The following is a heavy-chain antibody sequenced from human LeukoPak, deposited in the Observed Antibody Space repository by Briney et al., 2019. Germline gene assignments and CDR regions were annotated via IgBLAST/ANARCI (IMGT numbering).Heavy chain of an antibody. CDR3: VREAGYCAPVCVKTSWFDP. V-gene: IGHV3-23*01. J-gene: IGHJ5*02. D-gene: IGHD2-15*01. CDR2: ISNGKT. CDR1: GFPFSSHA. Sequence: GGFLRLSCAASGFPFSSHAMSWVRQPPGKGLEWVAAISNGKTYYADSVRGRFAISRDDSTNTVYLHMNSLRDEDTALYHCVREAGYCAPVCVKTSWFDPWGQGTLVTVSS.